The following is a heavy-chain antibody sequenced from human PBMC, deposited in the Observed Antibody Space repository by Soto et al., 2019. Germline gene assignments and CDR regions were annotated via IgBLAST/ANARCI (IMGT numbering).Heavy chain of an antibody. J-gene: IGHJ3*02. CDR2: INPNSGGT. CDR3: ARSTGTPPHAFDI. Sequence: ASVKVSCKASGYTFTGYYMHWVRQAPGQGLEWMGWINPNSGGTNYAQKFQGWVTMTRDTSISTAYMELSRLRSDDTAVYYCARSTGTPPHAFDIWGQGTMVTVSS. CDR1: GYTFTGYY. V-gene: IGHV1-2*04. D-gene: IGHD1-1*01.